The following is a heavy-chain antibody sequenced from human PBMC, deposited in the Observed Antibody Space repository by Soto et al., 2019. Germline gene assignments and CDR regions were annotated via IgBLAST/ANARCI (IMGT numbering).Heavy chain of an antibody. CDR1: GFTFSDYY. D-gene: IGHD6-13*01. Sequence: GGSLRLSCAASGFTFSDYYMSWIRQAPGKGLEWVSYISSSGSTIYYADPVKGRFTISRDNAKNSLYLQMNSLRAEDTAVYYCARDGRQQLRRAPYWGQGTLVTVSS. V-gene: IGHV3-11*01. CDR2: ISSSGSTI. CDR3: ARDGRQQLRRAPY. J-gene: IGHJ4*02.